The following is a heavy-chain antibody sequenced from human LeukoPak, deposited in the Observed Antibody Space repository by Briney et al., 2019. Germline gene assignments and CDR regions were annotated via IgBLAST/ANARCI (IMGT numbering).Heavy chain of an antibody. CDR3: ASEAFCAGHSCSVQRVAS. CDR1: GYTFTAYY. Sequence: ASVWVSCKASGYTFTAYYMRWVRQAPGQGLEWMGWIDADTGGTNYAQKFQGRVTITRDTSSGTAYLELSTLISDDTAMYYCASEAFCAGHSCSVQRVASWGPGTLVTVSS. CDR2: IDADTGGT. V-gene: IGHV1-2*02. D-gene: IGHD3/OR15-3a*01. J-gene: IGHJ4*02.